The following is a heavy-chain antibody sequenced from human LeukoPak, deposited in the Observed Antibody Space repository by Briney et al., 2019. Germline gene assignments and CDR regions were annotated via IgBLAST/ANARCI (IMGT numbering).Heavy chain of an antibody. CDR1: GFPFSSYW. V-gene: IGHV3-7*04. Sequence: GGSLRLSCAASGFPFSSYWMSWVRQAPGRGLEWVANIHPEGNEKYHVESVKGRFTISRDNARNLLFLQMNGLRVEDTAVYYCARGDDFSGDHWGQGTLVTVSS. J-gene: IGHJ4*02. CDR3: ARGDDFSGDH. D-gene: IGHD1-1*01. CDR2: IHPEGNEK.